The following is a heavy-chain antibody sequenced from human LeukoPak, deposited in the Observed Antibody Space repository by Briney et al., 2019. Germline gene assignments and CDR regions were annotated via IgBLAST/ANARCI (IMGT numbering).Heavy chain of an antibody. D-gene: IGHD2-2*01. Sequence: GGSLRLSCAASGFTFNSYEMNWVRQAPGKGLEWVSYISSSGSTMYYADSVRGRLTISRENAKNLLYLEVNSRRAEDTAVYYCARRYCSSTSCTLDYWGQGTLVIVSS. J-gene: IGHJ4*02. CDR1: GFTFNSYE. CDR2: ISSSGSTM. V-gene: IGHV3-48*03. CDR3: ARRYCSSTSCTLDY.